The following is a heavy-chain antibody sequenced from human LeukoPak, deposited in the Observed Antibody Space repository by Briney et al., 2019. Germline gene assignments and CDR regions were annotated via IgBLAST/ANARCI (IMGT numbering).Heavy chain of an antibody. CDR2: IYSGGST. J-gene: IGHJ4*02. V-gene: IGHV3-66*01. D-gene: IGHD5-12*01. CDR3: ARGPSGYLNT. CDR1: EFSVGSNY. Sequence: GGSLRLSCAASEFSVGSNYMTWVRQAPGKGLEWVSLIYSGGSTYYADSVKGRFTISRDNSKNTLYLQMNSLRAEDTAVYYCARGPSGYLNTGGQGTLVTVSS.